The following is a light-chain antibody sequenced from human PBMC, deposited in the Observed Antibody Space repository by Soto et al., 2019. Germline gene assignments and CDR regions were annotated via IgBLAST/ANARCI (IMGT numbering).Light chain of an antibody. J-gene: IGKJ1*01. CDR2: KAS. Sequence: DIQMTQSPSTLSGSVGDRVTITCRASQTISSWLAWYQQKPGKAPKLLIYKASTLKSGVPSRFSGSGSGTEFTLTISSLQPDDFATYYCQQYNSYSRTFGQRTKVDIK. CDR3: QQYNSYSRT. CDR1: QTISSW. V-gene: IGKV1-5*03.